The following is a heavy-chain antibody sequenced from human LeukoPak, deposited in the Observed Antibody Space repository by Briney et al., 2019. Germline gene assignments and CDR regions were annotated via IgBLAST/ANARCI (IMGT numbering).Heavy chain of an antibody. Sequence: SETLSLTCAVYGGSFSGYYWGWIRQPPGKGLEWIGEINHSGSTNYNPSLKSRVTISVDTSKNQFSLKLSSVTGADTAVYYCARDRIDGSGWYSYYYYYMDVWGKGTTVTVSS. D-gene: IGHD6-19*01. CDR3: ARDRIDGSGWYSYYYYYMDV. J-gene: IGHJ6*03. CDR1: GGSFSGYY. CDR2: INHSGST. V-gene: IGHV4-34*01.